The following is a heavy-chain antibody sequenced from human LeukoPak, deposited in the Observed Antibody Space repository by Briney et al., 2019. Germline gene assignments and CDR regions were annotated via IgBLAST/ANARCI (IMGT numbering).Heavy chain of an antibody. V-gene: IGHV1-69*01. CDR2: IIPIFGTA. CDR1: GGTFSSYA. Sequence: GSSVKVTCNASGGTFSSYAISWVRQAPGQGLEWMGGIIPIFGTANYAQKFQGRVTITADESTSTAYMELSSLRSEDTAVYYCARDDCGGDCYLGYWGQGTLVTVSS. J-gene: IGHJ4*02. CDR3: ARDDCGGDCYLGY. D-gene: IGHD2-21*02.